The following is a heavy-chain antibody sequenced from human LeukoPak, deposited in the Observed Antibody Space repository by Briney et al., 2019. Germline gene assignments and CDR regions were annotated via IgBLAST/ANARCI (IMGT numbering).Heavy chain of an antibody. CDR1: GGSISSYY. V-gene: IGHV4-59*01. CDR3: ARRGSYYYDSSGYYWFDP. D-gene: IGHD3-22*01. CDR2: IHHSGGT. Sequence: SETLSLTCTVSGGSISSYYWSWIRQPPGKGLEWIGYIHHSGGTNYKPSLKSRVSISVDTSKNQFSLKLSSVTAADTAVYYCARRGSYYYDSSGYYWFDPWGQGTLVTVSS. J-gene: IGHJ5*02.